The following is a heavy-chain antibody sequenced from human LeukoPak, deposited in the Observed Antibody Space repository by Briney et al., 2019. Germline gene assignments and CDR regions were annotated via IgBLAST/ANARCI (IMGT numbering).Heavy chain of an antibody. CDR3: AREGGRQWLISGSLDC. D-gene: IGHD6-19*01. CDR1: GGSVSSSRHY. Sequence: PSETLSLTCTVSGGSVSSSRHYWTRVRQAPGRGLEWIGYIYHGSATYNPSLKSRVTISLDTSKNQFSLKVTSVSAADTAVYYCAREGGRQWLISGSLDCWGQGTLVIVSS. V-gene: IGHV4-61*01. CDR2: IYHGSA. J-gene: IGHJ4*02.